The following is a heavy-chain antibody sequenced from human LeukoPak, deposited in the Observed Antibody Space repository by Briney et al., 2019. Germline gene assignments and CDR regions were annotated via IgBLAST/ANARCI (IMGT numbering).Heavy chain of an antibody. CDR3: ARDPFNIVVPAALAFDY. V-gene: IGHV3-48*03. J-gene: IGHJ4*02. CDR1: GFTFSSYE. D-gene: IGHD2-2*01. CDR2: ISSSGSTI. Sequence: GGSLRLSCAASGFTFSSYEMNWVRQAPGKGLEWVSYISSSGSTIYYADSVKGRFTISRDNSKNTLYLQMNSLRAEDTAVYYCARDPFNIVVPAALAFDYWGQGTLVTVSS.